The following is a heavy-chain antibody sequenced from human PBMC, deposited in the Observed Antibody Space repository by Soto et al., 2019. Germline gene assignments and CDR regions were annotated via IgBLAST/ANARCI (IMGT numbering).Heavy chain of an antibody. J-gene: IGHJ4*02. Sequence: PGGSLRLSCAASGFTFSSYGMHWVRQAPGKGLEWVADISYDGSEKYYADSVKGRFTISRDKSKNTLYLQMNSLRAEDTAVYYCAKDLAPIRSNWYYFDYWGQGTLVTVSS. D-gene: IGHD3-3*02. CDR1: GFTFSSYG. CDR2: ISYDGSEK. V-gene: IGHV3-30*18. CDR3: AKDLAPIRSNWYYFDY.